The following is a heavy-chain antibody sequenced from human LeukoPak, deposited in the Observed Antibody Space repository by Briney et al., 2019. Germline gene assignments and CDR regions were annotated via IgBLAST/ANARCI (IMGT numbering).Heavy chain of an antibody. J-gene: IGHJ5*02. CDR2: INPNTGGT. CDR3: ARARGSSSWFVDQNPRRNWFDP. V-gene: IGHV1-2*02. D-gene: IGHD6-13*01. Sequence: GASVKVSCKASGYTFTGYYMHWVRQAPGQGLEWMGWINPNTGGTNYAQKFQGRVTMTRDTSISTAYMELDSLISDDTAVYYCARARGSSSWFVDQNPRRNWFDPWGQGTLVTVSS. CDR1: GYTFTGYY.